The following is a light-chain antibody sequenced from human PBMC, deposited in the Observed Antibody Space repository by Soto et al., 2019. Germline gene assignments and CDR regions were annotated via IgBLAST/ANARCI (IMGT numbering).Light chain of an antibody. CDR3: QSYDSSLSGSYV. Sequence: QSVLTQPPSVSGAPGQRVTISCTGSSSNIGAGYDVHWYQQLPGTAPKLLIYGNSNRPSGVPDRFSGYKTGTSASMAITELQAEDEADYYCQSYDSSLSGSYVFGTGT. J-gene: IGLJ1*01. CDR2: GNS. CDR1: SSNIGAGYD. V-gene: IGLV1-40*01.